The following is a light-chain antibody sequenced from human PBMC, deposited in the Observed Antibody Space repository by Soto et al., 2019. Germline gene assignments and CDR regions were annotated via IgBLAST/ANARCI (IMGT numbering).Light chain of an antibody. CDR2: DAS. CDR1: QSVSSY. J-gene: IGKJ1*01. CDR3: QHRSNWPWT. V-gene: IGKV3-11*01. Sequence: EIVLTQSPAILSLSPGERATLSCRASQSVSSYLDWYQQKFGQAPRLLIYDASNRATGIPARFSGSGSGTDFTLTISSLEPEDFAFYYCQHRSNWPWTFGQGTKVEIK.